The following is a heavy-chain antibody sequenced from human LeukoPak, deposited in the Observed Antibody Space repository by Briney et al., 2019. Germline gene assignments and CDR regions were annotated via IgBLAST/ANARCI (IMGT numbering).Heavy chain of an antibody. CDR1: GGSFSGYY. V-gene: IGHV4-34*01. CDR3: ARGPYDSSRD. J-gene: IGHJ4*02. CDR2: INHSGST. D-gene: IGHD3-22*01. Sequence: PSETLSLTCAVYGGSFSGYYWSWIRQPPGKGLEWIGEINHSGSTNYNPYLKSRVTISVDTSNNQFSLKLSSVTAADTAVYYCARGPYDSSRDWGQGTLVTVSS.